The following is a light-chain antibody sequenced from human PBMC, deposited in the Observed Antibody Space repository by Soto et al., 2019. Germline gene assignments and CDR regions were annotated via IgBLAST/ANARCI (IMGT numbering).Light chain of an antibody. J-gene: IGKJ4*01. CDR2: GAS. CDR1: QSVSSSY. V-gene: IGKV3-20*01. CDR3: QQYGSPPPT. Sequence: EIVLTQSPGTLSLSPGERATLSCRASQSVSSSYLAWYQQKAGQAPRLLIYGASSRATGIPDRFSGSGSGTDFTLTISRLEPEDFAVYYCQQYGSPPPTFGGGTKVEIK.